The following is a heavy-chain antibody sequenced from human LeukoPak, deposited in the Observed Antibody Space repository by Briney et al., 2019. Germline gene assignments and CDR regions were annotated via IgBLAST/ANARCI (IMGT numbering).Heavy chain of an antibody. V-gene: IGHV1-8*03. CDR3: ARGWRIAAGWMVIDP. J-gene: IGHJ5*02. CDR2: RNPNSSNT. Sequence: ASVKVSCKASGYTFTSYDINWVRQATGQGLEWMGWRNPNSSNTGYAQKFQGRVTITRNTSISTAYMELSSLRSEDTAVYYCARGWRIAAGWMVIDPWGQGTLVTVSS. D-gene: IGHD6-13*01. CDR1: GYTFTSYD.